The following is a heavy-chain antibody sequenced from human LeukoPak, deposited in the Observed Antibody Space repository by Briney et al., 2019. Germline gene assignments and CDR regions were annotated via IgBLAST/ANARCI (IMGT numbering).Heavy chain of an antibody. CDR3: ARDLFSGSPY. CDR1: GFTFSSYW. D-gene: IGHD1-26*01. Sequence: GGSLRLSCGASGFTFSSYWMSWIRQAPGKGLEWVANIKQDGSEKNYVDSVKGRFTISRDNANNSLYLQMNSLRAVDTAVYYCARDLFSGSPYWGQGTLVTVSS. V-gene: IGHV3-7*01. J-gene: IGHJ4*02. CDR2: IKQDGSEK.